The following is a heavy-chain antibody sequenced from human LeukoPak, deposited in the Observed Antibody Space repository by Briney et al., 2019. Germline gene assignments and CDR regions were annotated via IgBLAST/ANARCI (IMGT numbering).Heavy chain of an antibody. CDR2: IMPISGTA. CDR3: ASGRTDIVVVPATLRNYYFDY. V-gene: IGHV1-69*06. D-gene: IGHD2-2*01. J-gene: IGHJ4*02. CDR1: GGTFSSYD. Sequence: SVKVSCKASGGTFSSYDISWVRQAPGQGLEWMGGIMPISGTANYAQKFQGRVTITADKPTNTAYMELSSLRSEDTAVYYCASGRTDIVVVPATLRNYYFDYWSQGTLVAVSS.